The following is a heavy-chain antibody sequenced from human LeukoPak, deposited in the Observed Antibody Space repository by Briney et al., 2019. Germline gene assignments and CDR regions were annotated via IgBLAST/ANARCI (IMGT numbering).Heavy chain of an antibody. J-gene: IGHJ3*02. CDR2: MNPNSGRT. D-gene: IGHD2-15*01. CDR3: ARDPREGLAVRGGAFDI. Sequence: GASVKVSCKASGYTLTSYEINWVRQATGQGLEWMGWMNPNSGRTGYAQNFQGRITINRNTAISPAYMELSSLRSEDTAVYYCARDPREGLAVRGGAFDIWGQVTMVTVSS. CDR1: GYTLTSYE. V-gene: IGHV1-8*01.